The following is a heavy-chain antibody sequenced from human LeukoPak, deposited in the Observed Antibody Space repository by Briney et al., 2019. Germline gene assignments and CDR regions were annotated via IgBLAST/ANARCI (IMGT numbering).Heavy chain of an antibody. CDR3: ARVLRFGELFPYYYYMDV. D-gene: IGHD3-10*01. CDR1: GGTFSSYA. Sequence: SVKVSCKASGGTFSSYAISWVRQAPGQGLEWMGGIIPIFGTANYAQKFQGRVTITTDESTSTAYMELSSLRSEDTAVYYCARVLRFGELFPYYYYMDVWGKGTTVTVSS. J-gene: IGHJ6*03. V-gene: IGHV1-69*05. CDR2: IIPIFGTA.